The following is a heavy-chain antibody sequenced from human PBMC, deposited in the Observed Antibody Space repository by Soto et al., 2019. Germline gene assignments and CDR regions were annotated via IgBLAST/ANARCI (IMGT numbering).Heavy chain of an antibody. CDR1: GLTFINAW. J-gene: IGHJ5*02. Sequence: EVHLVESGGGLVKPGGSLTLSCATSGLTFINAWMNWVRQTPGRGLEWVGRIKSKANGGTTDYAAPVKGRFTISRDDSKDTLYLQMDSLKIEDTGVYYCTDSVQASGWFDPWGQGTLVTVS. CDR2: IKSKANGGTT. V-gene: IGHV3-15*07. D-gene: IGHD1-1*01. CDR3: TDSVQASGWFDP.